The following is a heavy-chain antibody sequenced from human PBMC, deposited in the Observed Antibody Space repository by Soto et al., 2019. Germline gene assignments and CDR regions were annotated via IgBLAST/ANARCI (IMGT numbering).Heavy chain of an antibody. CDR3: ARVLGYCSGGSCPPGY. J-gene: IGHJ4*02. Sequence: QVQLVESGGGVVQPGRSLRLSCAASGFTFSSYVMHWVRQGPGKGLEWVATISYDGSSKDYADSVKGRFTISRDNSKNTLYLQMDSLRAEDTAVYYCARVLGYCSGGSCPPGYWGQGTLVIVSS. CDR1: GFTFSSYV. CDR2: ISYDGSSK. D-gene: IGHD2-15*01. V-gene: IGHV3-30-3*01.